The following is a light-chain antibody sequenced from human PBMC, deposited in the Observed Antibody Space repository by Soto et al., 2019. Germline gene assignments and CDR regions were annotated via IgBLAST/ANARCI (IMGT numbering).Light chain of an antibody. Sequence: EIVLTQSPGTLSLSPGETATLSCRASQSVSSSYLAWYQQKPGQATRLLIYGASSRATDIPNRFSGSGSGTDFTLTITGLEPEDFALYYCQQYGGSPLFSFGPGTKVDMK. CDR2: GAS. J-gene: IGKJ3*01. V-gene: IGKV3-20*01. CDR1: QSVSSSY. CDR3: QQYGGSPLFS.